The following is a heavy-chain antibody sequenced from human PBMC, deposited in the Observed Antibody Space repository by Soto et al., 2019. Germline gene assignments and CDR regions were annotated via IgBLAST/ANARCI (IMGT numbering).Heavy chain of an antibody. V-gene: IGHV3-64D*06. CDR3: VKDRYVDY. Sequence: GSLILACSVSGFTFSGFHMHWVRQAPGKGLTYVSSISPNGGRTYYADSVKGRFTISRDNSKNMLYLQMSSLRADDTAIYYCVKDRYVDYWGQGTLVTVSS. J-gene: IGHJ4*02. CDR1: GFTFSGFH. CDR2: ISPNGGRT.